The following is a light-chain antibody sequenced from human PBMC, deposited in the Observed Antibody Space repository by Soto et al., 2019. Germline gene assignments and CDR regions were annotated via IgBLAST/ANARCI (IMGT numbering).Light chain of an antibody. J-gene: IGLJ2*01. Sequence: QSALTQPASVSGSPGQSITIXCTGTSDDIGANNYVSWYQHHPGKAPKILIYEAANRPSGISHRFSGSKSGNTASLTISGLQAEDEADYFCTSYTSASTLVFGGGTKLTVL. V-gene: IGLV2-14*01. CDR2: EAA. CDR1: SDDIGANNY. CDR3: TSYTSASTLV.